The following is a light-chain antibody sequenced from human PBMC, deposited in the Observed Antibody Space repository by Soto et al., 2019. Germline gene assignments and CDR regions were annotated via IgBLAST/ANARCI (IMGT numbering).Light chain of an antibody. J-gene: IGLJ7*01. CDR3: TSYAGSNNLGV. CDR1: SSDVGAYNY. Sequence: QSALTQPPSASGSPGQSVTISCTGTSSDVGAYNYVSWYQQHPGKAPKLVIYEVTKRPSGVPDRFSGSKSGNKASLTVSGLQAEDEADYYCTSYAGSNNLGVLGSGTQLTVL. V-gene: IGLV2-8*01. CDR2: EVT.